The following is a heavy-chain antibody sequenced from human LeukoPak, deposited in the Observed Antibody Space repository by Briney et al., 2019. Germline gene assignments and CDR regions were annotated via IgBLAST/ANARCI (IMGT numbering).Heavy chain of an antibody. CDR1: GGSISSYY. V-gene: IGHV4-39*01. CDR3: ARRNYDILTGSKTTYYFDY. CDR2: IYYSGST. Sequence: PSETLSLTCTVSGGSISSYYWGWIRQPPGKGLEWIGSIYYSGSTYYNPSLKSRVTISVDTSKNQFSLKLSSVTAADTAVYYCARRNYDILTGSKTTYYFDYWGQGTLVTVSS. D-gene: IGHD3-9*01. J-gene: IGHJ4*02.